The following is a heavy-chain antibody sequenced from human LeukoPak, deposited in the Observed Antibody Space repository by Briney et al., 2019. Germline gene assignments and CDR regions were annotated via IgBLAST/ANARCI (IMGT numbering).Heavy chain of an antibody. CDR1: GFIFSHYC. J-gene: IGHJ2*01. V-gene: IGHV3-30*02. Sequence: GGSLRLSCATSGFIFSHYCFHWVRQTPGRGLEWLAFVWPDGNKKYYADSVKGRFTVSKDNSENTLYLQMNSLTVEDTAMYYCVVVLVPAAVWHFDLWGRGTLVTVSS. CDR2: VWPDGNKK. D-gene: IGHD2-2*01. CDR3: VVVLVPAAVWHFDL.